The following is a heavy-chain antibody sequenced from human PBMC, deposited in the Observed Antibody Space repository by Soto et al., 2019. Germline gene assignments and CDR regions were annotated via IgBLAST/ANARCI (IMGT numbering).Heavy chain of an antibody. CDR3: ARELSHDFWSGYVFDY. V-gene: IGHV1-46*01. J-gene: IGHJ4*02. Sequence: ASVKVSCKASGYTFTSYGISWVRQAPEQGLEWMGRINPSGGSTSYAQKFQGRVTMTRDTSTSTVYMELSSLRSEDTAVYYCARELSHDFWSGYVFDYWGQGTLVTV. CDR2: INPSGGST. CDR1: GYTFTSYG. D-gene: IGHD3-3*01.